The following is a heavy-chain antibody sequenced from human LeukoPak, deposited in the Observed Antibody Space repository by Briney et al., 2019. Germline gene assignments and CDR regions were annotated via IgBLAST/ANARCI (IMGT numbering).Heavy chain of an antibody. CDR2: IIPIFGTA. D-gene: IGHD6-13*01. V-gene: IGHV1-69*05. CDR3: ARVAYSSSWTGGYYFDY. CDR1: GGTFNSYA. Sequence: SVKVSCKASGGTFNSYAISWVRQAPGQGLEWMGRIIPIFGTANYAQKFQGRVTITTEEYKSKAYMEMRRLRSEETDVYYCARVAYSSSWTGGYYFDYCGQGTLVTVSS. J-gene: IGHJ4*02.